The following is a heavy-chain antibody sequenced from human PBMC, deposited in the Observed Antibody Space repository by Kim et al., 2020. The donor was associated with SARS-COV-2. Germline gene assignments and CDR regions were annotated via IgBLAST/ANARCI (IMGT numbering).Heavy chain of an antibody. CDR3: ARGSWFSLRGAFDI. Sequence: ASVKVSCKASGYTFTSYAMHWVRQAPGQRLEWMGWINAGNGNTEYSQKFQGRVTITRDTSASTAYMELSSLRSEDTAVYYCARGSWFSLRGAFDIWGQGTMVTVSS. CDR1: GYTFTSYA. J-gene: IGHJ3*02. V-gene: IGHV1-3*01. CDR2: INAGNGNT. D-gene: IGHD3-9*01.